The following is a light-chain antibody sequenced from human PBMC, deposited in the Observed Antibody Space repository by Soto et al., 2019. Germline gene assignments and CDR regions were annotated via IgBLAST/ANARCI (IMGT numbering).Light chain of an antibody. CDR3: QQYGTAPIT. CDR1: ENIRDF. CDR2: SAS. J-gene: IGKJ5*01. Sequence: DIQMTHSPSSLSTSFGYIFTITCRASENIRDFVNWYQQKPGKAPKLLIYSASTLQSGVPSRFSGSGSGTDFTLTISRLEPEDSAMYYCQQYGTAPITFGQGTRLEIK. V-gene: IGKV1-39*01.